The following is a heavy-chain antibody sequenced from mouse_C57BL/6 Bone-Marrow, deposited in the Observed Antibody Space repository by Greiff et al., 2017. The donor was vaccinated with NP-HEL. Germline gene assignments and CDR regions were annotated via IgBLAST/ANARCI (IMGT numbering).Heavy chain of an antibody. V-gene: IGHV8-12*01. CDR3: ARLYYGSSFDY. J-gene: IGHJ2*01. CDR1: GFSLSTSGMG. CDR2: IYWDDDT. Sequence: QVTLKVSGPGILQSSQTLSLTCSFSGFSLSTSGMGVSWIRQPSGQGLEWLAHIYWDDDTRYNTSLKSRLTISKDTSRNQVFLKLTSVDTADTATYYCARLYYGSSFDYWGQGTTLTVSS. D-gene: IGHD1-1*01.